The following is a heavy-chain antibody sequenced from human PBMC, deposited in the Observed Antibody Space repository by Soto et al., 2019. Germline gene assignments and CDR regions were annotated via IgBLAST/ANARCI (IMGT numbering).Heavy chain of an antibody. CDR1: GFNFNNYA. Sequence: QPGGSLRLSCAASGFNFNNYAMNWVRQSPGKGLEWVSTIRDSATNTFFADSVKGRFTISRDNSKNTLYLQMNNLRAEDTAFFYCAKDSRMAAAGSWGAFDCWGQGTQVTVS. V-gene: IGHV3-23*01. CDR3: AKDSRMAAAGSWGAFDC. D-gene: IGHD6-13*01. J-gene: IGHJ4*02. CDR2: IRDSATNT.